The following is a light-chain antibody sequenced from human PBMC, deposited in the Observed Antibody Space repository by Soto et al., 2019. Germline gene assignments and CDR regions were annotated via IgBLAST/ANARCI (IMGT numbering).Light chain of an antibody. CDR2: YDS. Sequence: SYELTQPPSVSVAPGKTATITCGGNNIGSESVHWYQQKPGQAPVLVIYYDSDRPSGIPERFSGSNSGNTATLTISRVEAGDEAEYYCQVWDGSSDQQVFGGGTKVTVL. CDR1: NIGSES. J-gene: IGLJ3*02. CDR3: QVWDGSSDQQV. V-gene: IGLV3-21*04.